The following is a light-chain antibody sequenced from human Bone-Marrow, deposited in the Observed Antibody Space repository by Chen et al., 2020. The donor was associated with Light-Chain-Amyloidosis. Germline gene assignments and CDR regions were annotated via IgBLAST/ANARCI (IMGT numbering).Light chain of an antibody. CDR3: QTWGTATWV. Sequence: QLVLTQSPSASAPLGASVKLTRTLSSGHSSSAIAWHQQQPEKGPRYLMKLNSDGSHSKGDGIPDRFSGSSSGAESYLTISSLQSEDEADYYCQTWGTATWVFGGGTKLTVL. V-gene: IGLV4-69*02. CDR1: SGHSSSA. CDR2: LNSDGSH. J-gene: IGLJ3*02.